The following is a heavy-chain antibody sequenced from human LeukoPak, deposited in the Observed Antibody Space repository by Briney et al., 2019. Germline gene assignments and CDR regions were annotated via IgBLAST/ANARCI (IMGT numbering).Heavy chain of an antibody. CDR2: FSGSGGNT. D-gene: IGHD2-2*01. J-gene: IGHJ4*02. Sequence: WGSLRLSCAASGFTVSSNYMSWVRQAPGKGLEWVSGFSGSGGNTSYADSVKGRFTISRDSSKNTLYLQMDSLRADDTAVYYCAKDRCSRTNCYLFDFWGQGTLVTVSS. CDR3: AKDRCSRTNCYLFDF. CDR1: GFTVSSNY. V-gene: IGHV3-23*01.